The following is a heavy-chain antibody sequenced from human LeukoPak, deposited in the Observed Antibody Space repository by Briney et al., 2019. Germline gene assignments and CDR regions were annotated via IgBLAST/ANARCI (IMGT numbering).Heavy chain of an antibody. D-gene: IGHD5-18*01. V-gene: IGHV3-30-3*01. CDR1: GFTFSSYA. CDR2: ISYDGSNK. J-gene: IGHJ6*03. Sequence: GGSLRLSCAASGFTFSSYAMHWVRQAPGKGLEWVAVISYDGSNKYYADSVKGRFTISRDNSKNTLYLQMNSLRAEDTAVYYCASHVDTALGYYYYYMDVWGKGTTVTVSS. CDR3: ASHVDTALGYYYYYMDV.